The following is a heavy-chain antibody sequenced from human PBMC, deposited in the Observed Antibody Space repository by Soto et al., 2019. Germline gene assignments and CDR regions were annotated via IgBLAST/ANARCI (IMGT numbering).Heavy chain of an antibody. V-gene: IGHV1-3*01. CDR3: ARDLGGWPDY. Sequence: QVQLVQSGAEVKKPGASVKVSCKASGYTFTSYAMHWVRQAPGQRLEGMGWINAGNGNTTYSQKFQGRVTITRDTSASTAYMELSSLRSEDTAVYYCARDLGGWPDYWGQGALVSVSS. J-gene: IGHJ4*02. CDR1: GYTFTSYA. CDR2: INAGNGNT. D-gene: IGHD2-15*01.